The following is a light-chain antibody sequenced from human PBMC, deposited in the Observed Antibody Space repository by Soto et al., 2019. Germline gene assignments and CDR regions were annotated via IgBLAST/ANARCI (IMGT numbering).Light chain of an antibody. CDR2: KAS. CDR1: QSISSW. J-gene: IGKJ1*01. V-gene: IGKV1-5*03. CDR3: QQYSHSWT. Sequence: DIPLTKSPSTLCAPLGDGVAISVRASQSISSWLAGYRLKPGKAPKVLIYKASSLESGVPSRFSGSGSGTEFTLTISSLQPDDFATYYCQQYSHSWTFGQGTKVDIK.